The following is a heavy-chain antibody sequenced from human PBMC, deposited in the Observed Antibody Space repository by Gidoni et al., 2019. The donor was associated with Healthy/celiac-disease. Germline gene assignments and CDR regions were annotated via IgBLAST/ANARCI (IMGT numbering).Heavy chain of an antibody. CDR2: ISGSGGST. V-gene: IGHV3-23*01. CDR3: AKVDWSGYYPDY. Sequence: EVQLLESGGGLVQPGGSPRLSCAASGFTFSSYAMSWVRQAPGKGLEWVSAISGSGGSTYYADSVKGRFTISRDNSKNTLYLQMNSLRAEDTAVYYCAKVDWSGYYPDYWGQGTLVTVSS. CDR1: GFTFSSYA. J-gene: IGHJ4*02. D-gene: IGHD3-3*01.